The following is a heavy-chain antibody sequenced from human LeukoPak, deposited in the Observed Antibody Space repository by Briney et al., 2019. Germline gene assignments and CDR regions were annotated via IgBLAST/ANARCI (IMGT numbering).Heavy chain of an antibody. CDR1: GFSFSTYA. CDR3: ARGGIITAYSFEI. D-gene: IGHD1-26*01. V-gene: IGHV3-21*01. CDR2: ISTTSSYI. J-gene: IGHJ3*02. Sequence: PGGSLRLSCAASGFSFSTYAISWVRQAPGKGVEWGSCISTTSSYIFYADSVRGRFTISRDNAKNSVYLQMDSLRAEDTAVYYCARGGIITAYSFEIWGQGTMVTVSS.